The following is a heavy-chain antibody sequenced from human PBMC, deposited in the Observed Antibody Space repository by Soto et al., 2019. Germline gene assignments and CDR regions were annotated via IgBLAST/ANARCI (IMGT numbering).Heavy chain of an antibody. D-gene: IGHD6-13*01. V-gene: IGHV5-51*01. Sequence: GESLKISCQGSGYSFTNYWIAWVRQMPGKGLEWLGIIYPGDSETRYSPPSQGQVTTSVDKSISTAYLQWSSLEASDTAMYYCARRTYSSNWYLDYWGQGTLVTVSS. J-gene: IGHJ4*02. CDR2: IYPGDSET. CDR1: GYSFTNYW. CDR3: ARRTYSSNWYLDY.